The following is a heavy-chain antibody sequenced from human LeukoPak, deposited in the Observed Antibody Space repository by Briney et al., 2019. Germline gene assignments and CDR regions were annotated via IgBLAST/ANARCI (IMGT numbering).Heavy chain of an antibody. Sequence: GSLRLSCAASGFTFSSYWMSWVRQAPGKGLEWVANIKQDGSEKYYVDSVKGRFTISRDNAKNSLYLQMNSLRAEDTAVYYCVREKYNWNDDLNYFDYWGQGTLVTVSS. CDR3: VREKYNWNDDLNYFDY. CDR1: GFTFSSYW. D-gene: IGHD1-1*01. J-gene: IGHJ4*02. CDR2: IKQDGSEK. V-gene: IGHV3-7*01.